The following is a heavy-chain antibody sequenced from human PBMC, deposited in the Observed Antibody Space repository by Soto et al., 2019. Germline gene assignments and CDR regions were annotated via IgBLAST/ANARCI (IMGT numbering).Heavy chain of an antibody. D-gene: IGHD3-10*01. CDR3: AKARPADFIWFGENDY. Sequence: PGGSLRLSCAASGFTFSSYAMSWVRQAPGKGLEWVSAISGSGGSTYYADSVKGRFTISRDNSKNTLYLQMNSLRAEDTAVYYCAKARPADFIWFGENDYWGQGTLVTVSS. CDR2: ISGSGGST. J-gene: IGHJ4*02. CDR1: GFTFSSYA. V-gene: IGHV3-23*01.